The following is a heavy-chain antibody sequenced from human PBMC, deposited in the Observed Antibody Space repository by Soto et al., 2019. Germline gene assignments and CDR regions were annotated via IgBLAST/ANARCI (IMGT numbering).Heavy chain of an antibody. CDR1: GGSFSGYY. J-gene: IGHJ6*03. CDR3: ARERQSEDIVVVVAAPIDYYMDV. D-gene: IGHD2-15*01. V-gene: IGHV4-34*01. CDR2: INHSGST. Sequence: SETLSLTCAVYGGSFSGYYWSWIRQPPRKGLEWIGEINHSGSTNYNPSLKSRVTISVDTSKNQFSLKLSSVTAADTAVYYCARERQSEDIVVVVAAPIDYYMDVWGKGTTVTVSS.